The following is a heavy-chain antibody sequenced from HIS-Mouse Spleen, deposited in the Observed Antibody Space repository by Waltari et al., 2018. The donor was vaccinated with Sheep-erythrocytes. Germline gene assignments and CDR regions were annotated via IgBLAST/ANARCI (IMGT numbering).Heavy chain of an antibody. CDR2: ISYDGRNK. V-gene: IGHV3-30*04. J-gene: IGHJ3*02. CDR1: GFTFSSYA. CDR3: ARGAFDI. Sequence: QVQLVESGGGVVQPGRSLRLSCAASGFTFSSYAMHWVRQAPGKGLEGVAVISYDGRNKYYADSVKGRFTISRDNSKNTLYLQMNSLRAEDTAVYYCARGAFDIWGQGTMVTVSS.